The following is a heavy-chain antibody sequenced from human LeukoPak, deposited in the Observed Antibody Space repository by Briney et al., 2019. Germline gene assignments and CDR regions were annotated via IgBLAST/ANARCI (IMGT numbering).Heavy chain of an antibody. CDR3: TRMTSGHDY. V-gene: IGHV4-34*04. J-gene: IGHJ4*02. Sequence: SETLSLTCAVSGVSFDDYYWAWVRQTPGKGLEWIGEINHSGYTNDSPSLKSRATLSIDTSRKQFSLNLRSVTVADAGIYYCTRMTSGHDYWGQGTLVTVSS. D-gene: IGHD3-10*01. CDR1: GVSFDDYY. CDR2: INHSGYT.